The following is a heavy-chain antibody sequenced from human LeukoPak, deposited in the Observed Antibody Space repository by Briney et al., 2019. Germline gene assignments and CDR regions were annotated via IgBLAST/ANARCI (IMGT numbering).Heavy chain of an antibody. V-gene: IGHV1-69*04. J-gene: IGHJ3*02. CDR3: ARARYSGYDFLLGAFDI. D-gene: IGHD5-12*01. CDR2: IIPIFGIV. CDR1: GGTFSSYA. Sequence: SVKVYCKASGGTFSSYAISWVRQAPGQGLEWMRRIIPIFGIVNSAKKFLSRVTINADKSRSTAYMELSSLRSEDTAVYYCARARYSGYDFLLGAFDIWGQGTMVTVSS.